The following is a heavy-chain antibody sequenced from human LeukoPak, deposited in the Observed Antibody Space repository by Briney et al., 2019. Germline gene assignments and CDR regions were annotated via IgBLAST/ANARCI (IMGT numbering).Heavy chain of an antibody. CDR3: DLFEGVNPLCPDY. CDR2: LGTNGDT. CDR1: GFSFSTYD. J-gene: IGHJ4*02. V-gene: IGHV3-13*01. D-gene: IGHD1-14*01. Sequence: GGSLRLSCVASGFSFSTYDMYWVRQAAGRGLEWVSALGTNGDTYYLGSVRGRFTISRDNSKNTLYLQMNSLRAEDTAVYYCDLFEGVNPLCPDYWGQGTLVTVSS.